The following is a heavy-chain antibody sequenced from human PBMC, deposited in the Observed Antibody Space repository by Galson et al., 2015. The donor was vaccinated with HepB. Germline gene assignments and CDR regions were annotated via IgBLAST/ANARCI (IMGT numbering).Heavy chain of an antibody. V-gene: IGHV3-66*02. Sequence: SLRLSCAASGFTVSSNYMSWVRQAPGKGLEWVSVIYSGGSTYYADSVKGRFTISRDNSKNTLYLQMNSLRAEDTAVYYCARADYSNYGSYYGMDVWGQGTTVTVSS. D-gene: IGHD4-11*01. CDR2: IYSGGST. CDR3: ARADYSNYGSYYGMDV. CDR1: GFTVSSNY. J-gene: IGHJ6*02.